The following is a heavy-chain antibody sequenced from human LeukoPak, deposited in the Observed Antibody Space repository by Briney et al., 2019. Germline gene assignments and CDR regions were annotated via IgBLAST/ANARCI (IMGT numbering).Heavy chain of an antibody. D-gene: IGHD3-16*01. CDR3: AKALGSSYLYGMDV. Sequence: GGSLRLSCAASGFTFDDYGMSWVRQAPGKGLGWVSGINWNGGSTGYADSVKGRFTISRDNAKNSLYLQMNSLRAEDTAVYYCAKALGSSYLYGMDVWGQGTTVTVSS. CDR2: INWNGGST. V-gene: IGHV3-20*04. J-gene: IGHJ6*02. CDR1: GFTFDDYG.